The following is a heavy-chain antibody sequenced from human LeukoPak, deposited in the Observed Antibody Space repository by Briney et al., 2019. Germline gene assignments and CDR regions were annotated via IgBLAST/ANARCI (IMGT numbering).Heavy chain of an antibody. D-gene: IGHD6-19*01. J-gene: IGHJ4*02. CDR3: ARESAVAGIDY. Sequence: GGSLRLSCAASGFTFSSYSMNWVRQAPGKGLEWVSSISSSSSYIYYAGSVKGRFTISRDNAKNSLYLQMNSLRAEDTAVYYCARESAVAGIDYWGQGTLVTVSS. V-gene: IGHV3-21*01. CDR2: ISSSSSYI. CDR1: GFTFSSYS.